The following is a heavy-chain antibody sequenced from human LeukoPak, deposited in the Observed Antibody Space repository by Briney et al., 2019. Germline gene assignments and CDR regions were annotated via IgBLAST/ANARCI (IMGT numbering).Heavy chain of an antibody. CDR3: ASPRWDGNNYVS. V-gene: IGHV3-48*03. CDR1: GFTFGRYE. D-gene: IGHD5-24*01. Sequence: GGSVRLSCAAYGFTFGRYEMNWVRQAPGKGLEWVSYISTSGSTVYYADSVKGRFTISRDNAKNSLYLQMNSLRAEDTAVYYCASPRWDGNNYVSWGQGTLVTVSS. CDR2: ISTSGSTV. J-gene: IGHJ5*02.